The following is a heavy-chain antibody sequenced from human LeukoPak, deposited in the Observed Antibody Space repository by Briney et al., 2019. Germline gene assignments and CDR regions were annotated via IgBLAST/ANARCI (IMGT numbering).Heavy chain of an antibody. D-gene: IGHD4-17*01. V-gene: IGHV1-46*01. Sequence: ASVKVSCKASGYSFTSYYMHWVRQAPGQGLEWMGIINPSGGSTSYAQKFQGRVTMTRDMSTSTVYMELSSLRSEDTAVYYCARDPRGDLGPNNWFDPWGQGTLVTVSS. CDR3: ARDPRGDLGPNNWFDP. CDR2: INPSGGST. J-gene: IGHJ5*02. CDR1: GYSFTSYY.